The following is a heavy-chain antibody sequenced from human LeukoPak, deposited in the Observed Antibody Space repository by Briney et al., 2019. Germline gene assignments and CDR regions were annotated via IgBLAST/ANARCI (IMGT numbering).Heavy chain of an antibody. CDR2: IYYSGST. J-gene: IGHJ5*02. D-gene: IGHD3-10*01. CDR1: GGSISSSSYY. V-gene: IGHV4-39*02. Sequence: PSETQSLTCTVSGGSISSSSYYWGWIRQPPGKGLEWIGSIYYSGSTYYNPSLKSRVTISVDTSKNQFSLKLNSVIVADTAVYYCGRDQDYYGSGSHGPDHWGQGILVTV. CDR3: GRDQDYYGSGSHGPDH.